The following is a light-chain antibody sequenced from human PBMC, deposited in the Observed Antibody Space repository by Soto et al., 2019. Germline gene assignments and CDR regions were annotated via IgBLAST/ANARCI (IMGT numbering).Light chain of an antibody. CDR2: GAS. V-gene: IGKV3-15*01. J-gene: IGKJ3*01. Sequence: EVVLTQSPATLSVSPGERATLSCRASQTVGTNLAWYQQRPGQAPRLLIYGASTRATGIPARFSGSGSGSEFTLTISSLQSDDFAVYFCQQYNKWPLFTFGPGTRVDNK. CDR1: QTVGTN. CDR3: QQYNKWPLFT.